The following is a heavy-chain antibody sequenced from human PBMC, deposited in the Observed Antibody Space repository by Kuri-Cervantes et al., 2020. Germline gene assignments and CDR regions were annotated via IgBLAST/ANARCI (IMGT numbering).Heavy chain of an antibody. Sequence: GGSLRLSCAASGFTFSSYGMHWVRQAPGKGLEWVSGISWNSGSIGYADSVKGRFTISRDNAKNSLYLQMNSLRAEDTALYYCAKMVQGIRGYYMDVWGKGTTVTVSS. CDR2: ISWNSGSI. J-gene: IGHJ6*03. D-gene: IGHD3-10*01. CDR1: GFTFSSYG. CDR3: AKMVQGIRGYYMDV. V-gene: IGHV3-9*01.